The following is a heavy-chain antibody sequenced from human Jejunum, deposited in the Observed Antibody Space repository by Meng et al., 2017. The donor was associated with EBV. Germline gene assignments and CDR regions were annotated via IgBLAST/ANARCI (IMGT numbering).Heavy chain of an antibody. CDR3: AREARSSGYHPGIGP. J-gene: IGHJ5*02. V-gene: IGHV4-34*01. D-gene: IGHD3-22*01. CDR2: INHSGGT. CDR1: GGFFSGYY. Sequence: QVQLQQWGAGLLKPSETLALTGAVYGGFFSGYYWSWIRQPPGKGLEWIGEINHSGGTNYNPSLKSRVTISVDTSKNQFSLKLSSVTAADTAVYYCAREARSSGYHPGIGPWGQGTLVTVSS.